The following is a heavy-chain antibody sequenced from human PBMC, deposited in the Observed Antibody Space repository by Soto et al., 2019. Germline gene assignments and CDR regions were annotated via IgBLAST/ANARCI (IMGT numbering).Heavy chain of an antibody. V-gene: IGHV3-21*01. CDR3: ARSSVEWSYFDY. CDR2: ISSRSSYI. Sequence: PGGSLRLSCAASGFTFSSYSVNWGRQAPGKGLEWVSSISSRSSYIYYADSVKGRFTISRDNAKNSLYLQMNSLRAEDTAVYYCARSSVEWSYFDYWGQGTLVTVPQ. CDR1: GFTFSSYS. D-gene: IGHD3-3*01. J-gene: IGHJ4*02.